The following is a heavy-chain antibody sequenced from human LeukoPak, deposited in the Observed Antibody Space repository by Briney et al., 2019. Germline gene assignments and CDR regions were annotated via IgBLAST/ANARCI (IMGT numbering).Heavy chain of an antibody. V-gene: IGHV3-30-3*01. CDR1: GFTFSSYA. D-gene: IGHD3-9*01. J-gene: IGHJ4*02. Sequence: GGSLRLSCAASGFTFSSYAMHWVRQAPGKGLEWVAVISYDGSNKYYADSVKGRFTISRDNSKNTLYLQMNSLRAEDTAMYYCARDAELRYFDWLLYYGGDYFDYWGQGTLVTVSS. CDR3: ARDAELRYFDWLLYYGGDYFDY. CDR2: ISYDGSNK.